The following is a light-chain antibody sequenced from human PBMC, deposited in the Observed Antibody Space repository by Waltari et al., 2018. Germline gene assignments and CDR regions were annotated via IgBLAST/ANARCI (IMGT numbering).Light chain of an antibody. Sequence: QSVLTQPPSESGTPGQRVIISCSGSRANIGGRYVYWYQHLPGAAPKLLINRNNQRPSGVPDRFSGSKSGTSASLAISGLRSEDEGDYFCATWDDTIGGPVVGGGTKLTVL. CDR2: RNN. V-gene: IGLV1-47*01. CDR1: RANIGGRY. J-gene: IGLJ2*01. CDR3: ATWDDTIGGPV.